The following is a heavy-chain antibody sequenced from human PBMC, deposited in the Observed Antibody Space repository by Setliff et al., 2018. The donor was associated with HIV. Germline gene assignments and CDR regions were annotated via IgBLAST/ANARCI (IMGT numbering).Heavy chain of an antibody. V-gene: IGHV3-74*01. CDR1: GFTFSSYW. CDR2: MNTDGSST. J-gene: IGHJ4*02. D-gene: IGHD3-22*01. CDR3: VRGSGYYYFDN. Sequence: LRLSCAASGFTFSSYWMHWVRQAPGKGLVWVFGMNTDGSSTRYADSVKGRFTISRDNAKNMLYLQMNSLSADDTAVYYCVRGSGYYYFDNWGQGALVTVS.